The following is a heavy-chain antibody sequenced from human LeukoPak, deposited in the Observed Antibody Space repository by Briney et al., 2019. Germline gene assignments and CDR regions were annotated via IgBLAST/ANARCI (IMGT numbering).Heavy chain of an antibody. V-gene: IGHV3-48*01. CDR2: ISSSSSTI. J-gene: IGHJ4*02. D-gene: IGHD1-26*01. Sequence: GGSLRLSCAASGFTFSSYSMNWVRQAPGKGLEWVSYISSSSSTIYYADSVKGRFTISRDNAKNSLYLQMNSLRAEDTAVYYCARAPSGVSFDYWGQGTLVTVSS. CDR3: ARAPSGVSFDY. CDR1: GFTFSSYS.